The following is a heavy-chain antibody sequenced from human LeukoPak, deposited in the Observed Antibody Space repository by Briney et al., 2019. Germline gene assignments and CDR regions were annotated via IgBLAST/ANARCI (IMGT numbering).Heavy chain of an antibody. CDR1: GFTFTSCW. J-gene: IGHJ3*02. CDR2: IKPDGSEK. CDR3: ASGNWNDRAFDI. D-gene: IGHD1-1*01. V-gene: IGHV3-7*01. Sequence: GGSLRLSCAASGFTFTSCWMNWVRQAPGKGLEWVANIKPDGSEKYYVDSVKGRFTISRDNAKNSLFLQMNSLRAEDTAVYYCASGNWNDRAFDIWGRGTMVAVSS.